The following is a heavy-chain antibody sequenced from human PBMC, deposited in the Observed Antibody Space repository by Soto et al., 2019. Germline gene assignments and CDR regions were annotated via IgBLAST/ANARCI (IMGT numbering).Heavy chain of an antibody. J-gene: IGHJ4*02. V-gene: IGHV3-33*01. CDR1: GFTFSSYG. CDR3: ARGPELMQYYFDY. D-gene: IGHD3-16*01. Sequence: QVQLVESGGGVVQPGRSLRLSCAASGFTFSSYGMHWVRQAPGKGLEWVAVIWYDGSNKYYADSVKGLFTISRDNSKNTLYLQMNSLRAEDTAVYYCARGPELMQYYFDYWGQGTLVTVSS. CDR2: IWYDGSNK.